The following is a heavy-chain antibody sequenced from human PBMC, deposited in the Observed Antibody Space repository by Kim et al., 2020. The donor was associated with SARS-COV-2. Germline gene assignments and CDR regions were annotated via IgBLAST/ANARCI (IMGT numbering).Heavy chain of an antibody. CDR3: ATDLGNHGSGLDS. J-gene: IGHJ4*02. D-gene: IGHD3-10*01. V-gene: IGHV1-24*01. Sequence: YAQKIKGRVTMTETTPPNTAYMELRSLRSEDTAVYYCATDLGNHGSGLDSWGQGTLVTVSS.